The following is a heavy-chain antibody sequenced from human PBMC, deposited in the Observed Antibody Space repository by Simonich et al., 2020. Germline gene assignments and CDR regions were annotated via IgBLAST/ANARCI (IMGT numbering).Heavy chain of an antibody. D-gene: IGHD3-16*01. V-gene: IGHV4-34*01. CDR1: GGSFSGYY. J-gene: IGHJ3*02. CDR2: INHSGST. Sequence: GGSFSGYYWSWIRQPPGKGLEWIGEINHSGSTNYNPSLKSQVTISVDTSKNQFSLKLSSVTAADTAVYYCARHKRGAFDIWGQGTMVTVSS. CDR3: ARHKRGAFDI.